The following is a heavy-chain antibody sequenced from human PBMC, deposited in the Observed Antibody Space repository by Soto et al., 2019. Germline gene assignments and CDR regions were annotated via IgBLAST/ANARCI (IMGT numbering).Heavy chain of an antibody. CDR3: ARDFVVGGPTINHYYGMYV. V-gene: IGHV3-66*01. Sequence: SHRLTCGASGFTVRSDYLIWLRQPPGKGLEWISIIYSAGNTYYADSVKGRFTISRDNSKNTLYLQMNSLGAEDTAVYYCARDFVVGGPTINHYYGMYVCGYGT. D-gene: IGHD1-26*01. CDR2: IYSAGNT. CDR1: GFTVRSDY. J-gene: IGHJ6*02.